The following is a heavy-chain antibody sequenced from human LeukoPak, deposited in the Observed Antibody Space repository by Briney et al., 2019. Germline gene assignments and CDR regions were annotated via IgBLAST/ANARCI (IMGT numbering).Heavy chain of an antibody. V-gene: IGHV4-34*01. CDR2: INHSGST. Sequence: SETLSLTCAVYGGSFSGYYWSWIRQPPGKGLEWIGEINHSGSTNYNPSLKSRVTISVDTSKNQFSLKLSSVTAADTAVYYCARDIYYGSGSYYGYYYYYMDVWGKGTTVTISS. CDR3: ARDIYYGSGSYYGYYYYYMDV. CDR1: GGSFSGYY. J-gene: IGHJ6*03. D-gene: IGHD3-10*01.